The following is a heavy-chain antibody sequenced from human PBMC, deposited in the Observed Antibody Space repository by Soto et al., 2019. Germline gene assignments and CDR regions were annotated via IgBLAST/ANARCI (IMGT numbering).Heavy chain of an antibody. Sequence: PGGSLRLSCAASEFTVSSNYMNWVRQAPGKGLECVSIIYSGGSTYYADSVKGRFTISRDNSKNTLYLQMNSLRADDTAVHYCASRRGYTYGPPDCWGQGTLVTVSS. CDR1: EFTVSSNY. V-gene: IGHV3-53*01. CDR2: IYSGGST. CDR3: ASRRGYTYGPPDC. D-gene: IGHD5-18*01. J-gene: IGHJ4*02.